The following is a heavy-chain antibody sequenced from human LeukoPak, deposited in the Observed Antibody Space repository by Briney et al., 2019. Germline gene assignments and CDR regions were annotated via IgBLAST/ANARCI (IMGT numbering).Heavy chain of an antibody. V-gene: IGHV3-74*01. D-gene: IGHD6-19*01. CDR1: GFTFSSYW. CDR3: AKDWSYSGWSYYFDY. CDR2: INSDGSST. J-gene: IGHJ4*02. Sequence: GGSLRLSCAASGFTFSSYWMHWVRQAPGKGLVWVSRINSDGSSTSYADSVKGRFTISRDNAKNTLYLQINSLRAEDTAVYYCAKDWSYSGWSYYFDYWGQGTLVTVSS.